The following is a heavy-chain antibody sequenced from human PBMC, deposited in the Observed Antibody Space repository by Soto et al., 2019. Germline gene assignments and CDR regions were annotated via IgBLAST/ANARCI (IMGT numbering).Heavy chain of an antibody. V-gene: IGHV3-9*01. D-gene: IGHD3-22*01. CDR1: GFTFDDYA. CDR2: ISWNSGSI. Sequence: EVQLVESGGGLVQSGRSLRLSCAASGFTFDDYAMHWVRQAPGKGLEWVSSISWNSGSIAYADSVKGRFTISRDNAKNSLCLQMSSLRPEDTALYYCAKALDYDSSGYYYFDYWGQGTLVIVSS. CDR3: AKALDYDSSGYYYFDY. J-gene: IGHJ4*02.